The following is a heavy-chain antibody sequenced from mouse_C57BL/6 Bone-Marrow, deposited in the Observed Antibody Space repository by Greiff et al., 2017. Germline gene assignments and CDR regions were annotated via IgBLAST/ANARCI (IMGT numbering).Heavy chain of an antibody. Sequence: EVQLQQSGPELVKPGASVKMSCKASGYTFTDYNMHWVKQSHGKSLEWIGYINPNNGGTSYNQKFKGKATLTVYKSSSTAYMELRSLTSEDAAVYYCASRDYDGAWFAYWGQGTLVTVSA. CDR2: INPNNGGT. V-gene: IGHV1-22*01. J-gene: IGHJ3*01. D-gene: IGHD2-4*01. CDR3: ASRDYDGAWFAY. CDR1: GYTFTDYN.